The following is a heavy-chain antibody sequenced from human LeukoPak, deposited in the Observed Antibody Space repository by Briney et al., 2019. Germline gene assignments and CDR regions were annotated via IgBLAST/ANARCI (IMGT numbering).Heavy chain of an antibody. CDR3: ARDRDTKKLSYYMDV. J-gene: IGHJ6*03. CDR2: TYYRSKWYN. V-gene: IGHV6-1*01. Sequence: SQTLSLTCAISGDSVSSNSAAWNWISPSPSIGLEWLGRTYYRSKWYNDYAVSVKSRITSNPDTSKHQFSLQLNSVTPEDTAVYYCARDRDTKKLSYYMDVWGKGTTVTVSS. D-gene: IGHD2-8*01. CDR1: GDSVSSNSAA.